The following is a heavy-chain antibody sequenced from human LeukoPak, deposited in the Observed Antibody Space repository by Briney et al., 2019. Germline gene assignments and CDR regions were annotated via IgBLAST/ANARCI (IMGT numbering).Heavy chain of an antibody. CDR1: SGSIYSYY. CDR3: AVRMLNPFHDAFDI. D-gene: IGHD2-8*01. J-gene: IGHJ3*02. CDR2: IYYSGST. Sequence: PSETVSLTCTISSGSIYSYYWMWIPQPPGKGLVGIIYIYYSGSTNYNPSLKSRVTISVDTSKNQFSLKLSSVTAADTAVYYCAVRMLNPFHDAFDICGQGKMVIVSA. V-gene: IGHV4-59*01.